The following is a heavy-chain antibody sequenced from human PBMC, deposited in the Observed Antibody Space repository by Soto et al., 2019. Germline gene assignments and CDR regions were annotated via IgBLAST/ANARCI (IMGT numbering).Heavy chain of an antibody. J-gene: IGHJ5*02. CDR2: VFYSGST. V-gene: IGHV4-59*01. CDR1: GDSINNKY. CDR3: ARGQYWFDP. Sequence: QAQLQESGPRLVKASETLSLTCNVSGDSINNKYWSWIRQSPGKGLEWIGYVFYSGSTKYNPSLQSRVTMSVDRSKNQFSLNLRSVTAADTAVYYCARGQYWFDPWGQGALVTVSS.